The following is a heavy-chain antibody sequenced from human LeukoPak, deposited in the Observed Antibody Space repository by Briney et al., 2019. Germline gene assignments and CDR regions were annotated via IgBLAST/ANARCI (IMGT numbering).Heavy chain of an antibody. J-gene: IGHJ6*03. CDR2: IYYSGST. D-gene: IGHD2-15*01. CDR3: ASFYCSGGSCYQYYSYYYMDV. CDR1: GGSISSSSYY. Sequence: LETLSLTCTVSGGSISSSSYYWGWIRQPPGKGLEWIGSIYYSGSTYYNPSLKSRVTISVDTSKNQFSLKLNSVTAADTAVYYCASFYCSGGSCYQYYSYYYMDVWGKGTTVTISS. V-gene: IGHV4-39*01.